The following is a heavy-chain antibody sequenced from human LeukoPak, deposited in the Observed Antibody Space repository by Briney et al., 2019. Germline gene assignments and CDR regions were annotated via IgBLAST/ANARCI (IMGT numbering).Heavy chain of an antibody. CDR2: ISSSSSTI. V-gene: IGHV3-48*01. J-gene: IGHJ5*02. CDR1: GFTFRNYW. Sequence: GGSLRLSCAASGFTFRNYWMSWVRQAPGKGLEWVSYISSSSSTIYYADSVKGRFTISRDNAKNSLYPQMNSLRAEDTAVYYCARDKYGSGSSLFDPWGQGTLVTVSS. D-gene: IGHD3-10*01. CDR3: ARDKYGSGSSLFDP.